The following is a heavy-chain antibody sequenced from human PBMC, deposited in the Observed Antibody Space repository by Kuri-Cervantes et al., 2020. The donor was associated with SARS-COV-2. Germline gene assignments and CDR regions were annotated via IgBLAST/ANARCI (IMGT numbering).Heavy chain of an antibody. CDR1: GFTFSSYS. D-gene: IGHD3-3*01. V-gene: IGHV3-21*01. CDR3: AREALEWLFPDNWFDP. J-gene: IGHJ5*02. CDR2: ISSSSSYI. Sequence: GESLKISCAASGFTFSSYSMNWVRQAPGKGLEWVSSISSSSSYIYYAVSVKGRFTISRDNAKNSLYLQMNSLRAEDTAVYYCAREALEWLFPDNWFDPWGQGTLVTVSS.